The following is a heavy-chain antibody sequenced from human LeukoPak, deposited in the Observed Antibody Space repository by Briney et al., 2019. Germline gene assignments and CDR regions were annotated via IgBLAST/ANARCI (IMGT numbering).Heavy chain of an antibody. CDR2: IKQDGSEK. J-gene: IGHJ4*02. Sequence: PGGSLRLSCAASGFTFSSYWMSWVRQAPGRGLEWAANIKQDGSEKYYVDSVKGRFTISRDNAKNSLYLQMNSLRAEDTAVYYCASDREYYYGSGSFDYWGQGTLVTVSS. CDR3: ASDREYYYGSGSFDY. D-gene: IGHD3-10*01. CDR1: GFTFSSYW. V-gene: IGHV3-7*04.